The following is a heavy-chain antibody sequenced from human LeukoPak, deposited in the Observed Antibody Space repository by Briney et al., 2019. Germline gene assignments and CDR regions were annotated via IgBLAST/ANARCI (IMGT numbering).Heavy chain of an antibody. CDR2: ISYDGSNK. V-gene: IGHV3-30*18. CDR1: GFTFSSYG. Sequence: GGSLRLSCAASGFTFSSYGMHWVRQAPGKGLEWVAVISYDGSNKYYADSVKGRFTISRDNSKNTLYLQMNSLRAEDTAVYYCAKCGIWYYDFWSGYCNYFDYWGQGTLVTVSS. D-gene: IGHD3-3*01. CDR3: AKCGIWYYDFWSGYCNYFDY. J-gene: IGHJ4*02.